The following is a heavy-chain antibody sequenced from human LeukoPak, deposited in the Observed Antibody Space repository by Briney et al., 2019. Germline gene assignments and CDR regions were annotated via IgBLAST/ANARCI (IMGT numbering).Heavy chain of an antibody. CDR1: GYTFTNYY. Sequence: GASVKVSCKASGYTFTNYYMHWVRQAPGQGLEWMGIINPSGGSTSYAQKFQGRITMTRDTSASTAYMELSSLRSEDTAVYYCAAAMVRGVIILPLPIDYWGQGTLVTVSS. V-gene: IGHV1-46*01. CDR2: INPSGGST. CDR3: AAAMVRGVIILPLPIDY. D-gene: IGHD3-10*01. J-gene: IGHJ4*02.